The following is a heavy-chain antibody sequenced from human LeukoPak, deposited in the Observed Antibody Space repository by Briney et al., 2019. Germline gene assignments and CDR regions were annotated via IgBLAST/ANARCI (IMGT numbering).Heavy chain of an antibody. J-gene: IGHJ4*02. V-gene: IGHV5-51*01. CDR1: GYSFATNW. Sequence: GESLKISCKGSGYSFATNWIGGVRQMPGKGLELMGIIDPYDSDPRYSPSFQGQVTISADKSISTAYLQWSSLKASDTAMYYCARQTATIDYFDYWGQGTLVTVSS. CDR3: ARQTATIDYFDY. D-gene: IGHD5-24*01. CDR2: IDPYDSDP.